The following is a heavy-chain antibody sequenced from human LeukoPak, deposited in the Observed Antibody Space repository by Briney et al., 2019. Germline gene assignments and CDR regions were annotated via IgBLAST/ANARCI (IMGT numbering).Heavy chain of an antibody. CDR3: AKDRPNYHESNGHYYRRNGDY. CDR1: GFTFSIYA. D-gene: IGHD3-22*01. CDR2: VSSSGDST. J-gene: IGHJ4*02. V-gene: IGHV3-23*01. Sequence: PGGSLRLSCAASGFTFSIYAMSWVRQAPGKGLEWVSSVSSSGDSTFHADSVKDRFTISRDNSKNTLYLQMSRLKAEDTAVYYCAKDRPNYHESNGHYYRRNGDYWGQGTLVTVSS.